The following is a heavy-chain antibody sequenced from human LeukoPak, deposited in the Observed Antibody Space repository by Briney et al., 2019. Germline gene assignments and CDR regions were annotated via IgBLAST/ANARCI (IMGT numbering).Heavy chain of an antibody. CDR1: GYNFTSYW. D-gene: IGHD2-2*01. V-gene: IGHV5-51*01. J-gene: IGHJ4*02. CDR3: ARLVPAARTGEGPFDY. CDR2: IYPGDSDT. Sequence: RGESLKIPCKGSGYNFTSYWIGWVRQMPGKGLEWMGIIYPGDSDTRYSPSFQGQVTISADKSISTAYLQWSSLKASDTAMYYCARLVPAARTGEGPFDYWGQGALVTVSS.